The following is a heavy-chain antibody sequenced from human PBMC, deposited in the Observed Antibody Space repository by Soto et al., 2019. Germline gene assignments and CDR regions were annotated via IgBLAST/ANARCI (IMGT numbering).Heavy chain of an antibody. J-gene: IGHJ5*02. V-gene: IGHV4-59*01. D-gene: IGHD2-15*01. CDR2: IYYSGST. Sequence: SETLSLTCTVSGGSISSYYWIWIRQPPGKGLEWIGYIYYSGSTNYNPSLKSRVTISVDTSKNQFSLKLSSVTAADTAVYYCASSPGEGYCSGGSCYPLYNWFDPWGQGTLVTVSS. CDR1: GGSISSYY. CDR3: ASSPGEGYCSGGSCYPLYNWFDP.